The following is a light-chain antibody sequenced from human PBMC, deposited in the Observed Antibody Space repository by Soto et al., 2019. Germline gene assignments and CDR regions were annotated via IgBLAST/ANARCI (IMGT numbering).Light chain of an antibody. V-gene: IGKV3-11*01. J-gene: IGKJ4*01. CDR1: QSVSSY. CDR2: DAS. Sequence: EIVLTQSPATLSLSPGERATLSCRASQSVSSYFAWYQQKPGQAPRLLIYDASNRATGIPARFSGSGSGTDFALTISSLEPEDFAVYYCQQRSNWPHITFGGGTKVEIK. CDR3: QQRSNWPHIT.